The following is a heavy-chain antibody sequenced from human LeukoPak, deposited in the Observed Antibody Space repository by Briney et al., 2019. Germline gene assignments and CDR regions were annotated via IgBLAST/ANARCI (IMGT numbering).Heavy chain of an antibody. Sequence: PLETLSLTCAVSGYSLSTGYYWGWIRQPPGKGLEWIGSIYHSGSTYYNPSLKSRVTISVDTSKNQFSLNLTSVTAADTAVYYCARGPAAHTAMVTYFDYWGQGTLVTVSS. J-gene: IGHJ4*02. V-gene: IGHV4-38-2*01. D-gene: IGHD5-18*01. CDR3: ARGPAAHTAMVTYFDY. CDR2: IYHSGST. CDR1: GYSLSTGYY.